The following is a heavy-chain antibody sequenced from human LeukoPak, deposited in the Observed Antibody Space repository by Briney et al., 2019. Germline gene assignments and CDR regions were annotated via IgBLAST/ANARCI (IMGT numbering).Heavy chain of an antibody. CDR1: GFTFDDYA. CDR2: ISWNSGSI. D-gene: IGHD4-17*01. J-gene: IGHJ6*02. V-gene: IGHV3-9*01. Sequence: GGSLRLSCAASGFTFDDYAMHWVRQAPGKGLEWVSGISWNSGSIGYADSVKGRFTISRDNAKNPLYLQMNSLRAEDTALYYCAKAVTVTNHYYYGMDVWGQGTTVTVSS. CDR3: AKAVTVTNHYYYGMDV.